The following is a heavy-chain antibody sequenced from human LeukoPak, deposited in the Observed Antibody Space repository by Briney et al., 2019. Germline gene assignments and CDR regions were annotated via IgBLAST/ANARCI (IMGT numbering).Heavy chain of an antibody. V-gene: IGHV1-69*13. Sequence: GASVKVSCKASGGTFGSYAISWVRQAPGQGLEWMGGIIPIFGTANYAQKFQGRVTITADESTSTAYMELSSLRSEDTAVYYCASARSYIGYYYYGMDVWGQGTTVTVSS. D-gene: IGHD1-26*01. CDR2: IIPIFGTA. CDR1: GGTFGSYA. J-gene: IGHJ6*02. CDR3: ASARSYIGYYYYGMDV.